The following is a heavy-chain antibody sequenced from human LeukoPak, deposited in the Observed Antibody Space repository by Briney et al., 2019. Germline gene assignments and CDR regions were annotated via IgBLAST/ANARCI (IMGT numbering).Heavy chain of an antibody. Sequence: PSETLSLTCAVYGGSFSGYYWSWIRQPPGKGLEWIGEINHSGSTNYNPSLKSRVTISVDTSKNQFSLKLSSVTAADTAVYFCARNLRTVVNWFDPWGQGTLVTVSS. CDR2: INHSGST. CDR3: ARNLRTVVNWFDP. V-gene: IGHV4-34*01. J-gene: IGHJ5*02. D-gene: IGHD4-23*01. CDR1: GGSFSGYY.